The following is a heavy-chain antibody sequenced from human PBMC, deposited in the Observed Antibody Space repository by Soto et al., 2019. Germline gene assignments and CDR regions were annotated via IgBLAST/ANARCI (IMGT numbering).Heavy chain of an antibody. V-gene: IGHV3-30*18. CDR3: AKDSSVTAAGSGGWFDP. CDR2: ISFDGGNQ. Sequence: QVQLVQSGGRVVQPGRSLRLSCAASGFDFNTYGLHWVRQAPGKGLEWVAGISFDGGNQYYADSVKGRFTISRDKSNNTLYLQMNSLGAEDTATYYCAKDSSVTAAGSGGWFDPWGQGTLVIVSS. J-gene: IGHJ5*02. D-gene: IGHD6-13*01. CDR1: GFDFNTYG.